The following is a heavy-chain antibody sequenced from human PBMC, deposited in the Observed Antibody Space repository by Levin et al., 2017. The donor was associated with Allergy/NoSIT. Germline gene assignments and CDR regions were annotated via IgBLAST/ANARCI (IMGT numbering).Heavy chain of an antibody. CDR3: AREATTVALDS. Sequence: RASVKVSCAASGFSFSDYSMNWVRQAPGKGLEWVSSISTTSSYIFYTDSVRGRFTISRDNAKNSVYLQMNSLRADDTAVYYCAREATTVALDSWGQGVLVTVSS. CDR2: ISTTSSYI. D-gene: IGHD4-23*01. V-gene: IGHV3-21*01. J-gene: IGHJ4*02. CDR1: GFSFSDYS.